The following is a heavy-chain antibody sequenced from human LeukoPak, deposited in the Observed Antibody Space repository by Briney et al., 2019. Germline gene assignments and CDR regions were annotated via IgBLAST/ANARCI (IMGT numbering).Heavy chain of an antibody. CDR3: ARDTNAGYSSGLIDY. J-gene: IGHJ4*02. Sequence: ASGKVSCKASGYTFTSYGISWVRQAPGQGLEWMGWISAYNGNTNYAQKLQGRVTMTTDTSTSTAYMELRSLRSDDTAVYYCARDTNAGYSSGLIDYWGQGTLVTVSS. D-gene: IGHD6-19*01. CDR2: ISAYNGNT. V-gene: IGHV1-18*01. CDR1: GYTFTSYG.